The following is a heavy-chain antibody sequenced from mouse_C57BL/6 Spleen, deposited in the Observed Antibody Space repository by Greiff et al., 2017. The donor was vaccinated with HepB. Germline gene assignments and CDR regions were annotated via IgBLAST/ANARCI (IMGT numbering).Heavy chain of an antibody. CDR2: IDPENGDT. Sequence: VQLQQSGAELVRPGASVKLSCTASGFNIKDDYMHWVKQRPEQGLEWIGWIDPENGDTEYASKFQGKATITADTSSNTAYLQLSSLTSEDTAVYSSTALWYFDVWGKGTTVTVSS. CDR3: TALWYFDV. CDR1: GFNIKDDY. J-gene: IGHJ1*03. V-gene: IGHV14-4*01.